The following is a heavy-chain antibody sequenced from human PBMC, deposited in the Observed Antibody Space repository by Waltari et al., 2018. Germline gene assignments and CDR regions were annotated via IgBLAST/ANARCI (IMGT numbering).Heavy chain of an antibody. CDR3: ARVGAIISLDY. CDR2: ISSTSSYI. CDR1: GFTFSTFA. J-gene: IGHJ4*02. D-gene: IGHD3-16*01. V-gene: IGHV3-21*01. Sequence: EVQLVESGGGLVNPGGSLRLSWSASGFTFSTFAINWVRQAPGKGLEWVSSISSTSSYIYYADSVKGRFTISRDNAKNSLYLQMNSLRADDTAVYYCARVGAIISLDYWGQGTLVTVSS.